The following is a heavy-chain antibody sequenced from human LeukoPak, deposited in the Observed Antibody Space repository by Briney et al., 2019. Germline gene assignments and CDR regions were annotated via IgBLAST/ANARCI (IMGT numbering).Heavy chain of an antibody. Sequence: PSETLSLTCTVSGGSISSSSYYWGWIRQPPGKGLEWIGSIYFSGSSYYHPSLRSRVTISVDTSKNQFSLRLTYVTAAGTAVYYFARLLFAMDVWGQGTTVSVSS. V-gene: IGHV4-39*01. CDR2: IYFSGSS. D-gene: IGHD2-21*01. J-gene: IGHJ6*02. CDR1: GGSISSSSYY. CDR3: ARLLFAMDV.